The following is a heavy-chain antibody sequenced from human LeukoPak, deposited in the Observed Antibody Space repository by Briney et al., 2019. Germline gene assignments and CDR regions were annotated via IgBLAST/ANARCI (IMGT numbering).Heavy chain of an antibody. CDR3: ARELIVVVPGGWFDP. CDR2: IYYSGST. Sequence: SETLSLTCTVSGGSISSSSYYWGWLRQPPGKGLEWIGSIYYSGSTYYNPSLKSRVTISVDTSKNQFSLKLSSVTAADTAVYYCARELIVVVPGGWFDPWGQGTLVTVSS. J-gene: IGHJ5*02. CDR1: GGSISSSSYY. V-gene: IGHV4-39*07. D-gene: IGHD2-15*01.